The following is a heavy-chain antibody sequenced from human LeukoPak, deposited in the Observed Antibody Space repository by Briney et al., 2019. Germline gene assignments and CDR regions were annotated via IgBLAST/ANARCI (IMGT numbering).Heavy chain of an antibody. CDR1: GGSNSSSSYY. Sequence: SETLSLTCTVSGGSNSSSSYYWGWIRQPPGKGLEWIGSIYYSGSTYYNPSLKSRVTISVDTSKNQFSLKLSSVTAADTAVYYCARGGGYDSSGYVSAFDIWGQGTMVTVSS. CDR3: ARGGGYDSSGYVSAFDI. D-gene: IGHD3-22*01. V-gene: IGHV4-39*07. J-gene: IGHJ3*02. CDR2: IYYSGST.